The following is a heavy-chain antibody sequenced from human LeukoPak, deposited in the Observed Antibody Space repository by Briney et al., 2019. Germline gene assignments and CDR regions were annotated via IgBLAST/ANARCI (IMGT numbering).Heavy chain of an antibody. V-gene: IGHV4-59*01. CDR3: ARDVGDGMDV. J-gene: IGHJ6*04. CDR2: IYYSGST. Sequence: SETLSLTCTVSGGSISSYYWSWIRQPPGKGLEWIGYIYYSGSTNYNPSLKSRVTISVVTSKNQFSLKLSSVTAADTAVYYCARDVGDGMDVWGKGTTVTVSS. D-gene: IGHD1-26*01. CDR1: GGSISSYY.